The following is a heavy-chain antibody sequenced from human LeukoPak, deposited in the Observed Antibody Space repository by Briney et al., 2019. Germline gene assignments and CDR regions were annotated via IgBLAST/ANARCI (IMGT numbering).Heavy chain of an antibody. J-gene: IGHJ4*02. CDR3: VTDDSGDSWARF. CDR2: VDPQTGET. D-gene: IGHD4-17*01. V-gene: IGHV1-69-2*01. Sequence: GATVKISCKASGYIFTDYYMHWVQQAPGKGLEYMGRVDPQTGETIYAEKFQGRVTMTADTSTDTAYMELTSLRSEDTAVYFCVTDDSGDSWARFWGQGSLVTVAS. CDR1: GYIFTDYY.